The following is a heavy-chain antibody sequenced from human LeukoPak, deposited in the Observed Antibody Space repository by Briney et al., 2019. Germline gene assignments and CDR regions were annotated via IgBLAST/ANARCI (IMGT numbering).Heavy chain of an antibody. Sequence: GSLRLSCAASGFTVSSNYMSWVRQAPGKGLEWVSVIYSGGSTYYPDSVKGRFTISRDNSKNTRYLQMNSLRAEDTAVYYGAREGGGLYYDSSGRSDAFDIWGRGTRVTVSS. CDR2: IYSGGST. CDR3: AREGGGLYYDSSGRSDAFDI. V-gene: IGHV3-53*01. D-gene: IGHD3-22*01. CDR1: GFTVSSNY. J-gene: IGHJ3*02.